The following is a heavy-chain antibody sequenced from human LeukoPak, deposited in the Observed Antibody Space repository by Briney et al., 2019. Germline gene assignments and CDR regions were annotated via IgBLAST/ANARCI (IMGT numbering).Heavy chain of an antibody. V-gene: IGHV3-23*01. CDR2: ISGSGGST. CDR1: GFTFSSYA. J-gene: IGHJ4*02. Sequence: GGSLRLSCAASGFTFSSYAMHWVRQAPGKGLEYVSAISGSGGSTYYADSVKGRFAISRDNSKNTLYLQMNSLRAEDTAVYYCAKEPITYYYDSSGYSDYWGQGTLVTVSS. CDR3: AKEPITYYYDSSGYSDY. D-gene: IGHD3-22*01.